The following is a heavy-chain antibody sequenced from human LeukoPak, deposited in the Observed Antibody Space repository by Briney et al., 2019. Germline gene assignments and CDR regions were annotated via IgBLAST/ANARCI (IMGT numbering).Heavy chain of an antibody. Sequence: GGSLRLSCATSGFSGFTVSSNYMSWVRQAPGKGLEWVSVIYSGGSTYYADSVKGRFTISRDNSKNTLYLQMNSLRAEDTAVYYCARDLGGETDYWGQGTLVTVSS. V-gene: IGHV3-53*01. CDR3: ARDLGGETDY. CDR1: GFSGFTVSSNY. D-gene: IGHD3-10*01. J-gene: IGHJ4*02. CDR2: IYSGGST.